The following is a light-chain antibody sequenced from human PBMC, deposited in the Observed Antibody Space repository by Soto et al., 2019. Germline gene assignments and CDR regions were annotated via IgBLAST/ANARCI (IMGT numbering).Light chain of an antibody. Sequence: QSVLTQPASVSGSPGQSITISCTGTSSDVGSYNLVSWYQQHPGKAPKLMIYEGSKRPSGVSNRFSGSKSGNTASLTISGLQAEDDADYYCCSYACSSTFDVVGTGTKVTDL. CDR3: CSYACSSTFDV. V-gene: IGLV2-23*03. CDR1: SSDVGSYNL. J-gene: IGLJ1*01. CDR2: EGS.